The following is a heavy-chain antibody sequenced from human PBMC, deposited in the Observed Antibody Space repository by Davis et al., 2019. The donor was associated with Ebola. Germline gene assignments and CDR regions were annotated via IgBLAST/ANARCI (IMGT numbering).Heavy chain of an antibody. CDR1: GFTFSSYG. V-gene: IGHV3-30*18. Sequence: GESLKISCAASGFTFSSYGMHWVRQAPGKGLEWVAVISYDGSNKYYADSVKGRFTISRDDYKNTLYLQMNSLRAEDTAVYYCAKEMGMMYFDYWGQGTLVTVSS. CDR3: AKEMGMMYFDY. J-gene: IGHJ4*02. CDR2: ISYDGSNK. D-gene: IGHD3-16*01.